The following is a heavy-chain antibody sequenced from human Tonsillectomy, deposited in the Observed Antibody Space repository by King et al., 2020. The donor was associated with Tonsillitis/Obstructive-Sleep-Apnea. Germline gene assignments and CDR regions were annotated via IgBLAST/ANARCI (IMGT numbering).Heavy chain of an antibody. CDR3: AHTLRRTFDY. CDR2: IYLFYVN. CDR1: GVSLSTIGLG. V-gene: IGHV2-5*01. D-gene: IGHD4-17*01. J-gene: IGHJ4*02. Sequence: ITLKESVPTLVKPTQTLTLTCTFSGVSLSTIGLGGGCILQPPGKSLDWLAPIYLFYVNRYSPSLKSRLTITQDTPKNQVVLTLSNMDPVDTATYYCAHTLRRTFDYWGQGTLVTVSS.